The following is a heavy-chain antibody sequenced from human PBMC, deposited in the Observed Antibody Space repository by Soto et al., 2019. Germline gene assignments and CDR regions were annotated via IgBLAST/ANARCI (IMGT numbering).Heavy chain of an antibody. J-gene: IGHJ4*02. CDR1: GFTFSSYG. Sequence: GGSLRLSCAASGFTFSSYGMHWVRQAPGKGLEWVAVIWYDGSNKYYADSVKGRFTISRDNSKNTLYLQMNSLRAEDTAVYYCAASDSSGYYSVYWGQGTLVIVSS. V-gene: IGHV3-33*01. CDR2: IWYDGSNK. CDR3: AASDSSGYYSVY. D-gene: IGHD3-22*01.